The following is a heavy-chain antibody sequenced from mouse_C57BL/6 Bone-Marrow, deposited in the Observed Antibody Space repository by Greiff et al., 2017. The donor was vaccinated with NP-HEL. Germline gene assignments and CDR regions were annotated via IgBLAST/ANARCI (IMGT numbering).Heavy chain of an antibody. V-gene: IGHV1-26*01. CDR1: GYTFTDYY. J-gene: IGHJ3*01. CDR2: INPNNGGT. Sequence: VQLQQSGPELVKPGASVKISCKASGYTFTDYYMNWVKQSHGKSLEWIGDINPNNGGTSYNQKFKGKATLTVDKSSSTAYMELRSLTSEDSAVYYCARGYPFAYWGQGTLVTVSA. CDR3: ARGYPFAY. D-gene: IGHD1-2*01.